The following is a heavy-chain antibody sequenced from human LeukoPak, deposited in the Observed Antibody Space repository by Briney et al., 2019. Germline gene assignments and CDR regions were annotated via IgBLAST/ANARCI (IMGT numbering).Heavy chain of an antibody. CDR1: GGSISSGDYY. D-gene: IGHD6-13*01. CDR3: AFSELSSWYYFDY. V-gene: IGHV4-30-4*01. CDR2: IYYSGST. J-gene: IGHJ4*02. Sequence: SQTLSLTCTVSGGSISSGDYYWSWIRQPPGKGLEWIGYIYYSGSTYYNPSLKSRVTISVDTSKNQFSLKLSSVTAADTAVYYCAFSELSSWYYFDYWGQGTLVTVSS.